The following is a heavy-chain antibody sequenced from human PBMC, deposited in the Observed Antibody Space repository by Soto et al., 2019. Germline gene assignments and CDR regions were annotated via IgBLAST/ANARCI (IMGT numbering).Heavy chain of an antibody. J-gene: IGHJ4*02. V-gene: IGHV1-46*01. CDR2: INPSGGST. Sequence: ASVKGSCKASGYTFTSDYMHWVRQAPGQGLEWMGIINPSGGSTSYAQKFQGRVTMTRDTSTSTVYMELSSLRSEDTAVYYCARGLPPLWFGELSFDYWGQGTLVTVSS. D-gene: IGHD3-10*01. CDR3: ARGLPPLWFGELSFDY. CDR1: GYTFTSDY.